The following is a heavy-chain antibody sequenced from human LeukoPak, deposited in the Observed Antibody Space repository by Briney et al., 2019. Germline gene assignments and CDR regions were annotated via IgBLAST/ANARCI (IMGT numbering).Heavy chain of an antibody. D-gene: IGHD5-18*01. V-gene: IGHV1-8*01. Sequence: ASVKVSCKASGYTFASYDINWVRQATGQGLEWMGWMNPNSGNTGYAQKFQGRVTMTRNTSISTAYMELSSLRSEDTAVYYCARGRAMAYDAFDIWGQGTMVTVSS. CDR3: ARGRAMAYDAFDI. CDR1: GYTFASYD. J-gene: IGHJ3*02. CDR2: MNPNSGNT.